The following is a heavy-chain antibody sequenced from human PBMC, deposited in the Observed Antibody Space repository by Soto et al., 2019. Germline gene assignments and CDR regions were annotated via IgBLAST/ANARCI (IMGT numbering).Heavy chain of an antibody. CDR3: VRSGDNYNLLDF. CDR2: SSNSGSFT. V-gene: IGHV3-11*06. J-gene: IGHJ4*02. CDR1: GFTFSDHY. Sequence: QVQLVESGGDLVKPGGSLRLSCAASGFTFSDHYMSWFRQAPGKGLEWIGYSSNSGSFTRYADSVKGRFSISRDNAKNSLFLQINSLRGDDTAIYYCVRSGDNYNLLDFWGQGTPVTVSS. D-gene: IGHD1-1*01.